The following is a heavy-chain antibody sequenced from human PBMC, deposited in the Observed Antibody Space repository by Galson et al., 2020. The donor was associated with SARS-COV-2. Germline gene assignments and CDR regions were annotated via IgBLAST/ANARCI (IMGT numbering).Heavy chain of an antibody. CDR3: ARHSRNWNDRVLRFLEWLPNDAFDI. CDR2: IYYSGST. D-gene: IGHD3-3*01. V-gene: IGHV4-39*01. CDR1: GGSISSSSYY. Sequence: SETLSLTCTVSGGSISSSSYYWGWIRQPPGKGLEWIGSIYYSGSTYYNPSLKSRVTISVDTSKNQFSLKLSSVTAADTAVYYCARHSRNWNDRVLRFLEWLPNDAFDIWGQGTMVTVSS. J-gene: IGHJ3*02.